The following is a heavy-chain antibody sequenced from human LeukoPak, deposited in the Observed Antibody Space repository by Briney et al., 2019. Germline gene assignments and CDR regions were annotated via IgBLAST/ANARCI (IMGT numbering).Heavy chain of an antibody. Sequence: ASVKVSCKVSGYTLTELSMHWVRQAPGKGLEWMGGFDPEDGETNYAQKFQGRVTMTEDTSTDTAYMGLSSLRSEDTAVYYCATPRLYSGSYFAFDIWGQGTMVTVSS. D-gene: IGHD1-26*01. CDR1: GYTLTELS. J-gene: IGHJ3*02. CDR3: ATPRLYSGSYFAFDI. V-gene: IGHV1-24*01. CDR2: FDPEDGET.